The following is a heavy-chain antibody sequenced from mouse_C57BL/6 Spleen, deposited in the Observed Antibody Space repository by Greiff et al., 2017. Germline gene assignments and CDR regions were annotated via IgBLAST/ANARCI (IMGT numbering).Heavy chain of an antibody. J-gene: IGHJ4*01. CDR1: GYTFTDYE. Sequence: VQLQQSGAELVRPGASVTLSCKASGYTFTDYEMHWVKQTPVHGLEWIGAIDPETGGTAYNQKFKGKAILTADKSSSTAYMELRSLTSEDSAVYYCTRRYGSSPSYAMDYWGQGTSVTVSS. CDR3: TRRYGSSPSYAMDY. CDR2: IDPETGGT. D-gene: IGHD1-1*01. V-gene: IGHV1-15*01.